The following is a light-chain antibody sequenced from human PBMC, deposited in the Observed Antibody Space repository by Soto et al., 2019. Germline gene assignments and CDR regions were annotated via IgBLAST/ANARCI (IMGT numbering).Light chain of an antibody. CDR2: DAS. J-gene: IGKJ4*01. V-gene: IGKV3-11*01. CDR3: QQYKDWPPLT. Sequence: EIVLTQSPATLSLSPGDRATLSCRASQDVGGYLSWFQQKPGQAPRLLIYDASIRAPGIPARFSGSESGTVLTLTISSLEPEDFAVYYCQQYKDWPPLTFGGGTKVEIK. CDR1: QDVGGY.